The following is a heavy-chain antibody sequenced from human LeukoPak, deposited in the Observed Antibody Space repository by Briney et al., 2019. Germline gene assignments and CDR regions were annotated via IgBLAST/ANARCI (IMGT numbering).Heavy chain of an antibody. CDR1: GGSISNYY. CDR3: ARDGTTMVRGMNWFDP. D-gene: IGHD3-10*01. V-gene: IGHV4-59*12. Sequence: ASETLSLTCPVSGGSISNYYYWTWIRQPPGKGLEWIGYVYYTGSTNFNPSLKSRVTMSLDTSKNQFSLKLSSVTAADTAVYYCARDGTTMVRGMNWFDPWGQGTLVTVSS. J-gene: IGHJ5*02. CDR2: VYYTGST.